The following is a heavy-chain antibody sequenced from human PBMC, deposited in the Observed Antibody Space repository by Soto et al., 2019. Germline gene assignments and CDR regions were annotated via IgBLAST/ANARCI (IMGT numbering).Heavy chain of an antibody. CDR3: AKGQYYYDSSGYYLIGY. Sequence: QVQLVESGGGVVQPGRSLRLSCAASGFTFSSYGMHWVRQAPGKGLEWVAVISYDGSNKYYADSVKGRFTISRDNSKNTLYLQMNSLRAEDTAVYYCAKGQYYYDSSGYYLIGYWGQGTLVTVSS. V-gene: IGHV3-30*18. CDR1: GFTFSSYG. CDR2: ISYDGSNK. D-gene: IGHD3-22*01. J-gene: IGHJ4*02.